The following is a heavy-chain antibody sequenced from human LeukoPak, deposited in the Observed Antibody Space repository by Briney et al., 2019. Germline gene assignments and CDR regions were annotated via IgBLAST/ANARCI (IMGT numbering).Heavy chain of an antibody. CDR3: ARKSLKFDY. Sequence: SETLSLTCAVYGGAFSGYYWSWIRRPPRKGLEWIGEINHSGSTNYTPSLKSRVTISIDTSKNQFSLKLSSVTAADTAVYYCARKSLKFDYWGQGTLVTVSS. V-gene: IGHV4-34*01. J-gene: IGHJ4*02. CDR1: GGAFSGYY. CDR2: INHSGST.